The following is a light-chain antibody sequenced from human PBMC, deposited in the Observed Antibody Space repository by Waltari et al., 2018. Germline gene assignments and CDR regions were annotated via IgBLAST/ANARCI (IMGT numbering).Light chain of an antibody. V-gene: IGKV1-33*01. CDR3: HQSKSLPYT. CDR2: DAS. J-gene: IGKJ2*01. CDR1: EDIKNY. Sequence: DIQMTQSPSSLSASVGDRATITCQASEDIKNYLNWYQQKPGRAPILLIYDASSLETWVPRRFSAGGYGTDFTLTISSLQAEDIGTYFCHQSKSLPYTFGQGTKVEIK.